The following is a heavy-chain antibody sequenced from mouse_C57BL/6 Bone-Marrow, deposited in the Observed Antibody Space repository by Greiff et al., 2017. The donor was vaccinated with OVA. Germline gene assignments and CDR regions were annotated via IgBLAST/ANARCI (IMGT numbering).Heavy chain of an antibody. CDR1: GFTFSDYG. D-gene: IGHD2-5*01. CDR3: ARRGIVTTLTMDY. Sequence: EVKLMESGGGLVQPGGSLKLSCAASGFTFSDYGMAWVRQAPRKGPEWVAFISNLAYSIYYADTVTGRFTISRENAKNTLYLEMSSLRSEDTAMYYCARRGIVTTLTMDYWGQGTSVTVSS. CDR2: ISNLAYSI. J-gene: IGHJ4*01. V-gene: IGHV5-15*01.